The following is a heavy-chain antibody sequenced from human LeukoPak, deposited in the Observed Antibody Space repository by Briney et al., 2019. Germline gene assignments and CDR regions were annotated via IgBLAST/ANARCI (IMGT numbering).Heavy chain of an antibody. CDR1: GYTFTSYG. J-gene: IGHJ3*02. CDR3: ARPRKYCSSTSCYMPDAFDI. CDR2: ISAYNGNT. D-gene: IGHD2-2*02. V-gene: IGHV1-18*01. Sequence: GASVKVSCKASGYTFTSYGISWVRQAPGQGLEWMGWISAYNGNTNYAQKLQGRVTMTTDTSTSTAYMELRSLRSDDTAVYYCARPRKYCSSTSCYMPDAFDIWGQGTMVTVSS.